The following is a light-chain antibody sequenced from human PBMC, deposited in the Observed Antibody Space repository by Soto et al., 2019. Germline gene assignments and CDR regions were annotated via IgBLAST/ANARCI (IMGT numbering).Light chain of an antibody. Sequence: EIVLTQSPATLSLSPGERATLSCRASPRISNSYLAWYQQKPGQPPRLLLYDASSRATGIPDRFSGSGSGTDFTLTSSRLEPEDFAVYYCQQYTRPPLAFGQGTKVEIK. CDR3: QQYTRPPLA. CDR1: PRISNSY. J-gene: IGKJ2*01. CDR2: DAS. V-gene: IGKV3-20*01.